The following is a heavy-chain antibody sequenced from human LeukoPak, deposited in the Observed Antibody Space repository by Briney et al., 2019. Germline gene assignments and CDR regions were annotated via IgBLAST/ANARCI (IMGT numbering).Heavy chain of an antibody. D-gene: IGHD4-17*01. V-gene: IGHV3-23*01. Sequence: GRSLRLSCAASGFTFSSYGMSWVRQCPGKGLEWVSSITRDGTTYYAESMKGRFTISRDNSENALYLQMSSLRADDTAVYYCASFTPRSVRPYDYWGQGTLVTVSS. CDR1: GFTFSSYG. CDR2: ITRDGTT. CDR3: ASFTPRSVRPYDY. J-gene: IGHJ4*02.